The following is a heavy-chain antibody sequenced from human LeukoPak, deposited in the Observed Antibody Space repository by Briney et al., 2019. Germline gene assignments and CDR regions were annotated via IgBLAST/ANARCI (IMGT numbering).Heavy chain of an antibody. Sequence: ASVKVSCKASGYTFTTHYMHWVRQAPGQGLEWMGIINPSGGSTSYAQMFQGRITMTRDMSTSTVYMELSSLRSEDTAVYYCARGLGSGSYYGYWGQGALVTVSS. J-gene: IGHJ4*02. D-gene: IGHD1-26*01. CDR1: GYTFTTHY. CDR3: ARGLGSGSYYGY. V-gene: IGHV1-46*01. CDR2: INPSGGST.